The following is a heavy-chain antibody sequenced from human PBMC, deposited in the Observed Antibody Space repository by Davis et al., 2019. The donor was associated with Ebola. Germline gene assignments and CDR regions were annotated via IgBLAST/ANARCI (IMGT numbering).Heavy chain of an antibody. V-gene: IGHV3-13*01. J-gene: IGHJ4*02. Sequence: PGGSLRLSCAASGFTFSSYAMSWVRQAPGKGLEWVSAIGTAGDTYYPGSVKGRFTISRENAKNSLYLQMNSLRAGDTAVYYCARASAAATYDYWGQGTLVTVSS. CDR3: ARASAAATYDY. D-gene: IGHD6-13*01. CDR2: IGTAGDT. CDR1: GFTFSSYA.